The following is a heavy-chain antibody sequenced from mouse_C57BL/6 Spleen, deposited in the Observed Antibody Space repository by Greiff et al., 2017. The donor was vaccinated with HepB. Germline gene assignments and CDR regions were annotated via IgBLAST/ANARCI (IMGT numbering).Heavy chain of an antibody. V-gene: IGHV1-42*01. D-gene: IGHD1-1*01. CDR3: ARRGINYYYGYFDV. J-gene: IGHJ1*03. CDR2: INPSTGGT. Sequence: VQLQQSGPELVKPGASVKISCKASGYSFTGYYMNWVKQSPEKSLEWIGEINPSTGGTTYNQKFKAKATLTVDKSSSTAYMQLKSLTSEDSAVYYCARRGINYYYGYFDVWGTGTTVTVSS. CDR1: GYSFTGYY.